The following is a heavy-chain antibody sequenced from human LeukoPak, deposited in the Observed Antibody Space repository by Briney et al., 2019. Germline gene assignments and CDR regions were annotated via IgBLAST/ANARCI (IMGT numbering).Heavy chain of an antibody. CDR2: INEDGSVQ. CDR1: GFIFSDFW. D-gene: IGHD3-10*01. Sequence: PGGSLRLSCVASGFIFSDFWMNWVRLVPGKGLEWVANINEDGSVQDYVGSVRGRFTISRDNAKNSLYLHMTSVRVEDTAVYYCATRESSMARSHWGQGTLVTISS. CDR3: ATRESSMARSH. V-gene: IGHV3-7*01. J-gene: IGHJ4*02.